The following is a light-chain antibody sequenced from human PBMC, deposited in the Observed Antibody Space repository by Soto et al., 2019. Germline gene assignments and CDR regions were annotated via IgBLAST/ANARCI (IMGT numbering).Light chain of an antibody. CDR1: QSVDSRF. CDR3: QHYGNSRA. V-gene: IGKV3-20*01. Sequence: EIVLTQSPGTLSLSPGERATLSCRSSQSVDSRFLAWYQQKPGQAPRLLIYGASSRATGIPDRFSGSGSGTDVTLTISRLEPEDFAVFYCQHYGNSRAFGQGTKVEI. J-gene: IGKJ1*01. CDR2: GAS.